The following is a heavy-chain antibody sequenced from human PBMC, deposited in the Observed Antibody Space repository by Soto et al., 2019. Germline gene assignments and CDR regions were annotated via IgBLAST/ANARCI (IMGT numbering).Heavy chain of an antibody. CDR1: GFSLSTRGVG. CDR3: AHRPRGYSYCFAY. CDR2: LYWDDDK. Sequence: QITLKESGPPLVKPTQTLTLTCTFSGFSLSTRGVGVGWIRQPPGKALEWLALLYWDDDKGYSPSLKSRLTITKITCKNQVVLTVTNMAPVETATYYCAHRPRGYSYCFAYWGQGTLVNVSS. D-gene: IGHD5-18*01. V-gene: IGHV2-5*02. J-gene: IGHJ4*02.